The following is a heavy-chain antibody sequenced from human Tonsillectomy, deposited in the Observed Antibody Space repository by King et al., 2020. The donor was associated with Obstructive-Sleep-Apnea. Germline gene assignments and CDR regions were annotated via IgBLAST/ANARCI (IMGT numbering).Heavy chain of an antibody. J-gene: IGHJ3*01. Sequence: DVQLVESGGGLVKPGGSLRLSCAASGFTFSNAWMSWVRQAPGKGLEWVGRIKSKTDGGTTDYSAPVKGRFTISREDSKNTLYLQMNSLKTDDTAVYYCTTHPYYYDSSGYRLGWGQGTMVTVSS. D-gene: IGHD3-22*01. CDR1: GFTFSNAW. V-gene: IGHV3-15*01. CDR2: IKSKTDGGTT. CDR3: TTHPYYYDSSGYRLG.